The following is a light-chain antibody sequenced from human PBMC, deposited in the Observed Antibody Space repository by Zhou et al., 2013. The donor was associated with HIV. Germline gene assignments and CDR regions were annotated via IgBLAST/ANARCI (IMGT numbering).Light chain of an antibody. J-gene: IGKJ1*01. CDR1: QGIGYS. CDR2: TAS. V-gene: IGKV1-27*01. Sequence: DIQMTQSPSSLSASVGDRVTITCRASQGIGYSLAWYQQKPGKVPKLLIYTASILQSGVPSRFSGMGSGTDFTLTISSLQPEDFATYYCQQANSFPWTFGQGTKVEIK. CDR3: QQANSFPWT.